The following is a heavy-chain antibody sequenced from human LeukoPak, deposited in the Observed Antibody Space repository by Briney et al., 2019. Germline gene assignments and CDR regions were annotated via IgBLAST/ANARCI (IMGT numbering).Heavy chain of an antibody. V-gene: IGHV4-39*01. CDR3: ARVLWFGESKKGYSYYMDV. Sequence: PSETLSLTCTVSGDSVSSGSYYWGWIRQPPGEGLEWIGGIYYSGDTYYNPSLESRVTISVDTSKNQFSLKLSSVTAADTAVYYCARVLWFGESKKGYSYYMDVWGKGTTVTVSS. J-gene: IGHJ6*03. CDR2: IYYSGDT. CDR1: GDSVSSGSYY. D-gene: IGHD3-10*01.